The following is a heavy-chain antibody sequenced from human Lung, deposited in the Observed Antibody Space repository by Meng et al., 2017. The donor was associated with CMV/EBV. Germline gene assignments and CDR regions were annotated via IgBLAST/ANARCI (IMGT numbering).Heavy chain of an antibody. CDR2: ISSRSSYI. Sequence: GESXKISXAASGFTFISYSMTWVRQAPGKGLEWVSSISSRSSYIYYADSVKGRFTISRDNAKNSLYLQMNSLRAEDTAVYYCAKVPRSRYYYYGRDVLGQGXTVTVSS. CDR3: AKVPRSRYYYYGRDV. CDR1: GFTFISYS. V-gene: IGHV3-21*01. J-gene: IGHJ6*02. D-gene: IGHD3-10*01.